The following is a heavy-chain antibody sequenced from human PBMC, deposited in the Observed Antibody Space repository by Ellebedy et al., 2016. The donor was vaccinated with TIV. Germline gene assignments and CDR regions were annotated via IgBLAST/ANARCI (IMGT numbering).Heavy chain of an antibody. CDR2: ISGSGGGT. CDR3: AKGITAAVVEGSLFDP. CDR1: GFTFSSYT. D-gene: IGHD6-13*01. Sequence: GGSLRLFXAASGFTFSSYTMRWVRQAPGKGLEWVSDISGSGGGTYYADSVKGRSTISRDNSKNTLYLQMNSLRVEDTAVYYCAKGITAAVVEGSLFDPWGQGTLVTVSS. V-gene: IGHV3-23*01. J-gene: IGHJ5*02.